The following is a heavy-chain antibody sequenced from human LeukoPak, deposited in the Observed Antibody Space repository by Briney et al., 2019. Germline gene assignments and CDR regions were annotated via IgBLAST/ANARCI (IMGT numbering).Heavy chain of an antibody. CDR1: GFVFGDYG. J-gene: IGHJ4*02. D-gene: IGHD3-10*01. V-gene: IGHV3-30*02. Sequence: GGSLRLSCAASGFVFGDYGMHWVRQAPGKGLEWVTMVRNDGSDEYYADSVKGRSTISRDNSENTLYLQMNSLRPEDTAVYYCAKHYYGSGSQKYSFDYWGQGTLVTVSS. CDR2: VRNDGSDE. CDR3: AKHYYGSGSQKYSFDY.